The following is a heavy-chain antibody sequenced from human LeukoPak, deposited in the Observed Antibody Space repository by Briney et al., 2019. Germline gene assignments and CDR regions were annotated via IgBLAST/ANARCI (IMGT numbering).Heavy chain of an antibody. CDR3: GRAFPPLRTAAAGDY. V-gene: IGHV3-21*01. J-gene: IGHJ4*02. Sequence: GGSLRLSCTASGFTLSDCDMNWFRQAPGKGLEWVSSISYRSSHMYYADSVKGRFTISRDNAENSLYLQMNSLRAEDTAVYYCGRAFPPLRTAAAGDYWGQGTLVTVSS. CDR1: GFTLSDCD. D-gene: IGHD6-13*01. CDR2: ISYRSSHM.